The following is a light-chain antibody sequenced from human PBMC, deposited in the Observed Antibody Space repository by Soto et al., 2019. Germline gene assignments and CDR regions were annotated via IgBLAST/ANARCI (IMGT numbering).Light chain of an antibody. V-gene: IGLV2-14*01. J-gene: IGLJ1*01. Sequence: ALTQPASVSGSPGQSITISCTGTSSDVGGYNYVSWYQQHPGKAPKLMIYEVSNRPSGVSNRFSGSKSGDTASLTISGLQAEDEADYYCSSYTSSSTYVFGTGTKVTVL. CDR2: EVS. CDR1: SSDVGGYNY. CDR3: SSYTSSSTYV.